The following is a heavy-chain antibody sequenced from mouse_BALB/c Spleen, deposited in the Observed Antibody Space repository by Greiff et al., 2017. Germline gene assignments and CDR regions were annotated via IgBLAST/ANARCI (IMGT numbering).Heavy chain of an antibody. J-gene: IGHJ2*01. Sequence: DLVKPGASVKLSCKASGYTFTSYCINWVKQRPGQGLEWIGRIAPGSGSTYYNEMFKGKATLTVDTSSSTAYIQLSSLSSEDYAVDYCARETYYYGSSYDYWGQGTTLTVAA. D-gene: IGHD1-1*01. CDR1: GYTFTSYC. CDR2: IAPGSGST. CDR3: ARETYYYGSSYDY. V-gene: IGHV1S41*01.